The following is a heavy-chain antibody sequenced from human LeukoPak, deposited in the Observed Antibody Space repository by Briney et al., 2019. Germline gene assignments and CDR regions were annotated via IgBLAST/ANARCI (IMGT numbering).Heavy chain of an antibody. V-gene: IGHV4-34*01. CDR1: GGSFSGYY. CDR2: INHSGST. CDR3: AGRLYNTYYYDSGSYYIT. Sequence: SETLSLTCAVYGGSFSGYYWSWIRQPPGKGLEWIGEINHSGSTNYNPSLKSRVTISVDTSKNQSSLKLSSVTAADTAMYYCAGRLYNTYYYDSGSYYITWGHGTLVTVSS. D-gene: IGHD3-10*01. J-gene: IGHJ4*01.